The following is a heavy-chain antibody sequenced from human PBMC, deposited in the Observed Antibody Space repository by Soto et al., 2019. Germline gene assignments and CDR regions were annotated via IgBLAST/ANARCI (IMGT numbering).Heavy chain of an antibody. Sequence: SVKVSCKASGGTFSSYAISWVRQAPGQGLEWMGGIIPIFGTANYAQKFQGRVTITADESTSTAYMELSSLRSEDTAVYYCARDPGGVRGAIYYYGMDVCGQGTTVTVSS. V-gene: IGHV1-69*13. J-gene: IGHJ6*02. CDR1: GGTFSSYA. CDR3: ARDPGGVRGAIYYYGMDV. D-gene: IGHD3-10*01. CDR2: IIPIFGTA.